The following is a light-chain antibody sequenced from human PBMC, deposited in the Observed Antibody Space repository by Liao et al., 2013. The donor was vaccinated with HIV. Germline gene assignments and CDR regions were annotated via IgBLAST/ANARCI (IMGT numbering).Light chain of an antibody. Sequence: SYVLTQPPSVSVAPGKTARITCGTNNIGSKSVHWYQQKPGQPPVLVIYQGTKRPSGIPGRFSGSSSGNTGTLTISGTQPMDEGDYYCQVWDRGPALFGGGTKLTVL. CDR3: QVWDRGPAL. J-gene: IGLJ2*01. CDR2: QGT. V-gene: IGLV3-21*01. CDR1: NIGSKS.